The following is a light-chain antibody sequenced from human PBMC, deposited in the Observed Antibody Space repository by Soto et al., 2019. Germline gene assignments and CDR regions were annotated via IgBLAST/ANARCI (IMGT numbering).Light chain of an antibody. CDR1: SSDVGSYNL. CDR2: EGN. J-gene: IGLJ6*01. V-gene: IGLV2-23*01. Sequence: QSALTQPASVSASPGQSITISCTGTSSDVGSYNLVSWFQQHPGKAPKLMIYEGNKRPSGVSNRFSGSKSGNTASLTISGLPAEDEAHYYCCSYAGSSNSVFGGGNKATVL. CDR3: CSYAGSSNSV.